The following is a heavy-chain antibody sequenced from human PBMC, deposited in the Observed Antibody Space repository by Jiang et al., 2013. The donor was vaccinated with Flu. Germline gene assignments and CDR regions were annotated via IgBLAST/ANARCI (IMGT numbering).Heavy chain of an antibody. D-gene: IGHD4-17*01. CDR3: ARLMRMTTVTGKYYFDY. CDR1: GGSISSSSYS. CDR2: IYYSGST. J-gene: IGHJ4*02. V-gene: IGHV4-39*01. Sequence: SGSGLVKPSETLSLTCTVSGGSISSSSYSWGWIRQPPGVGLEWIGNIYYSGSTYYNPSLKSRVTMSVDTSKNQFSLKLSSVTAADTAMYYCARLMRMTTVTGKYYFDYWGQGTLVTVSS.